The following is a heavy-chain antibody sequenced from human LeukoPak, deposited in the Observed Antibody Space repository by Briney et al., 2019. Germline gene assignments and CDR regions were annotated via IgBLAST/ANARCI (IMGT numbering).Heavy chain of an antibody. D-gene: IGHD1-1*01. V-gene: IGHV3-23*01. CDR1: GFTFNSYA. J-gene: IGHJ5*02. Sequence: GGSLRLSCAASGFTFNSYALYWVRQAPGKGLEWVSTIGSGGDTYYADSVKGRVTISRDNSKNTLYLQMNSLRAEDTAVYYCAKGGRTTGFDPWGQGTLVTVSS. CDR2: IGSGGDT. CDR3: AKGGRTTGFDP.